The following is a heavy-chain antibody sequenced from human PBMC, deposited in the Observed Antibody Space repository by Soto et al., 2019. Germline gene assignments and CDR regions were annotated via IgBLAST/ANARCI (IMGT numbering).Heavy chain of an antibody. D-gene: IGHD2-15*01. J-gene: IGHJ4*02. Sequence: EVQLLESGGGLVQPGVSLRLSCAASGFTFSNYAMSWVRQAPGKGLEWVSGIGGFGLSTYYADSVKGRFTISRDNSKNTLYLQMNSLSAEDPALYYCAKDLAAATHYFDYRCQGTLITVSS. CDR2: IGGFGLST. CDR1: GFTFSNYA. CDR3: AKDLAAATHYFDY. V-gene: IGHV3-23*01.